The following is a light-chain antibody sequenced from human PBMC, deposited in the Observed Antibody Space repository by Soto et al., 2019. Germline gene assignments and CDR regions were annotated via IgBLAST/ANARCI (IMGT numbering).Light chain of an antibody. V-gene: IGKV3-11*01. Sequence: DIVLTQSPATLSLSPGERATLSCRASQSVSSYLAWYQQKPGQAPRLLIYDASNRATDIPARFSGSGSGTDFTLTISSLEPEDFLVYYCLQRSSWPWTFGQGTKVEIK. J-gene: IGKJ1*01. CDR2: DAS. CDR1: QSVSSY. CDR3: LQRSSWPWT.